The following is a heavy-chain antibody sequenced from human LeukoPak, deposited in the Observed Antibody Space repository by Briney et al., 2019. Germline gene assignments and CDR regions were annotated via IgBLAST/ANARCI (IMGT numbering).Heavy chain of an antibody. Sequence: SETLFLTCSVSGGSISGHYWTWIRQPPGKGLEWIGQIHYTGKPDYNPSLKSRITISVDTSKNQVSLQVSSVTAADSAIYYCARFGVDYDMDVWGHGTTVTVFS. CDR2: IHYTGKP. CDR3: ARFGVDYDMDV. J-gene: IGHJ6*02. D-gene: IGHD3-16*01. CDR1: GGSISGHY. V-gene: IGHV4-59*11.